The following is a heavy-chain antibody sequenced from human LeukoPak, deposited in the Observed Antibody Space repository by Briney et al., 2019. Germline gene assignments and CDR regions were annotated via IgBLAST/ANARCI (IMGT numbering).Heavy chain of an antibody. CDR2: IYFNGGST. CDR1: GGSISNNIYY. CDR3: ARPLYNSWDWLDP. Sequence: SETLSLTCTVSGGSISNNIYYWAWIRQPPGKGLEWIGSIYFNGGSTYYNPSLKTRATISIDTSKNQFSLNLRSVTAADTAVYYCARPLYNSWDWLDPWGQGTLVTVSS. V-gene: IGHV4-39*01. J-gene: IGHJ5*02. D-gene: IGHD6-6*01.